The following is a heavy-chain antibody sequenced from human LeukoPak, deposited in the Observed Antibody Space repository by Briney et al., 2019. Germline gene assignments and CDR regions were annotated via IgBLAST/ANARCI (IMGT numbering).Heavy chain of an antibody. V-gene: IGHV3-33*06. D-gene: IGHD1-26*01. Sequence: GGSLRPSCAASGFTFSSYGMHWVRQAPGKGLEWVAVIWYDGSNKYYADSVKGRFTISRDNSKNTLYLQMNSLRAEDTAVYYCAKAIVGATGYFQHWGQGTLVTVSS. CDR2: IWYDGSNK. CDR1: GFTFSSYG. CDR3: AKAIVGATGYFQH. J-gene: IGHJ1*01.